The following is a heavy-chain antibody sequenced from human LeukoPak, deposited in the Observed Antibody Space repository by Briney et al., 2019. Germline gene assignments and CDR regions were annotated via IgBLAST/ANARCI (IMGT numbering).Heavy chain of an antibody. CDR2: ISESGGVT. CDR1: GFTFSRSA. Sequence: GGSLRLSCAASGFTFSRSAVSWVRQAPAKGLEWVSGISESGGVTYYVDSVKGRFTISRDTSKNTVYLQMNSLRAEDTAIYYCAKRGIYGDPSDYWGQGTLVTVSS. CDR3: AKRGIYGDPSDY. V-gene: IGHV3-23*01. J-gene: IGHJ4*02. D-gene: IGHD4-17*01.